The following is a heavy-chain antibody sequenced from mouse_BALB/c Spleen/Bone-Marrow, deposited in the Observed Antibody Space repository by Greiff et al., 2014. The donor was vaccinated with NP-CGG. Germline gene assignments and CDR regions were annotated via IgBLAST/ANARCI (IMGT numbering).Heavy chain of an antibody. J-gene: IGHJ3*01. V-gene: IGHV1-80*01. CDR3: ARTGNLAWFAY. Sequence: VQLQESGAELVRPGSSVKISCKASGYAFSSYWMNWVKQRPGQGLEWIRQIYPGDGDTNYNGKFKGKATLTADKSSSTAYMQLSSLTSEDSAVYFCARTGNLAWFAYWGQGTLVTVSA. D-gene: IGHD2-1*01. CDR2: IYPGDGDT. CDR1: GYAFSSYW.